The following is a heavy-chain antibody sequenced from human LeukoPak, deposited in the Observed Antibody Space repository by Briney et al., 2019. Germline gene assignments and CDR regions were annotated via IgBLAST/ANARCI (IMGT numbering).Heavy chain of an antibody. V-gene: IGHV3-23*01. D-gene: IGHD3-22*01. CDR2: ISGSGGST. CDR3: AKGYYYDSSGPEDAFDI. J-gene: IGHJ3*02. Sequence: PGGSLRLSCAASGFTFSSYAMSWVRQAPGKGLEWVSAISGSGGSTYYADSVKGRFTISRDNSQNTLYLQMNSLRAEDTAVYYCAKGYYYDSSGPEDAFDIWGQGTMVTVSS. CDR1: GFTFSSYA.